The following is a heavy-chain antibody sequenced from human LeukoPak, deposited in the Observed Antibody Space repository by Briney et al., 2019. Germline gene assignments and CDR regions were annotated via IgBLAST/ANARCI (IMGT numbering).Heavy chain of an antibody. V-gene: IGHV4-59*12. Sequence: PSETLSLTCTVSGGSISSYYWSWIRQPPGKGLEWIGYIYYSGSTNYNPSLKSRVTISVDTSKNQFSLKLSSVTAADTAVYYCARSHYVWGSYRPTQYYFDYWGQGTLVTVSS. CDR3: ARSHYVWGSYRPTQYYFDY. D-gene: IGHD3-16*02. J-gene: IGHJ4*02. CDR1: GGSISSYY. CDR2: IYYSGST.